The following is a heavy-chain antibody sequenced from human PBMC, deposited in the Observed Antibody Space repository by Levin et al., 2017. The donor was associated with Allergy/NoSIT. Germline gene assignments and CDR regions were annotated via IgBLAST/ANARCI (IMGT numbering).Heavy chain of an antibody. D-gene: IGHD3-10*01. CDR3: ARDKRGYGSGSYYWFDS. CDR1: GFTFSSYS. Sequence: PGGSLRLSCAASGFTFSSYSMNWVRQAPGKGLEWVSYISTGSSTMYYADSVKGRFTISRDNAKNSLSLQMDSLRAEDTAVYYCARDKRGYGSGSYYWFDSWGQGTLVAVSS. CDR2: ISTGSSTM. V-gene: IGHV3-48*04. J-gene: IGHJ5*01.